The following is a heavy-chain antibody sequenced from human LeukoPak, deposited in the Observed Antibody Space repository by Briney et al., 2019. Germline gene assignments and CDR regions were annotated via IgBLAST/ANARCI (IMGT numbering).Heavy chain of an antibody. CDR2: IYTGGST. J-gene: IGHJ4*02. CDR3: ARVRAGYDYYFDY. D-gene: IGHD3-16*01. V-gene: IGHV4-61*09. Sequence: SETLSLTCTVSGGSISSGSYYWSWIRQPAGKGLEWIGHIYTGGSTNYNPSLKSRVTISVDTSKNQFSLKLSSVTAADTAVYYCARVRAGYDYYFDYWGQGTLVTVSS. CDR1: GGSISSGSYY.